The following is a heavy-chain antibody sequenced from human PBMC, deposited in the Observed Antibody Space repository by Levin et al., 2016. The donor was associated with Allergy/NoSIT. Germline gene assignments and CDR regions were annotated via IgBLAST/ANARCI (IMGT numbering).Heavy chain of an antibody. CDR1: GFTFSSFA. J-gene: IGHJ4*02. V-gene: IGHV3-30*03. CDR2: ISYDGNNK. CDR3: GRDQFAGTTGRVEY. Sequence: GGSLRLSCAASGFTFSSFAMHWVRQAPGKGLQWVATISYDGNNKFYAESRKGRFAISRDNSKNTLFLQMDSLGSEDTAMYYCGRDQFAGTTGRVEYWGQGTLVTVSS. D-gene: IGHD1-7*01.